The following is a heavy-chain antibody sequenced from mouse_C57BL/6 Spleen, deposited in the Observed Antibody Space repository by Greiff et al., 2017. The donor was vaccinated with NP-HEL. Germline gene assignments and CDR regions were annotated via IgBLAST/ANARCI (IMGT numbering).Heavy chain of an antibody. J-gene: IGHJ4*01. CDR3: TRLPVGRDYAMDY. CDR2: IDPETGGT. CDR1: GYTFTDYE. Sequence: QVQLKESGAELVRPGASVTLSCKASGYTFTDYEMHWVKQTPVHGLEWIGAIDPETGGTAYNQKFKGKAILTADKSSSTAYMELRSLTSEDSAVYYCTRLPVGRDYAMDYWGQGTSVTVSS. V-gene: IGHV1-15*01. D-gene: IGHD1-1*01.